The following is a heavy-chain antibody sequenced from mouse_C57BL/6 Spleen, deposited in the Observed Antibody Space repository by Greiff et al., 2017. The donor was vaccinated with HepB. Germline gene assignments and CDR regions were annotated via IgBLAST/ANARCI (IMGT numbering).Heavy chain of an antibody. Sequence: VQLQQSGAELVRPGTSVKLSCKASGYTFTSYWMHWVKQRPGQGLEWIGVIDPSDSYTNYNPKFKGKATLTVDTSSSTAYMQLSSLTSEDSAVYYCARPSFITTVVATDYYAMDYWGQGTSVTVSS. J-gene: IGHJ4*01. CDR3: ARPSFITTVVATDYYAMDY. D-gene: IGHD1-1*01. V-gene: IGHV1-59*01. CDR1: GYTFTSYW. CDR2: IDPSDSYT.